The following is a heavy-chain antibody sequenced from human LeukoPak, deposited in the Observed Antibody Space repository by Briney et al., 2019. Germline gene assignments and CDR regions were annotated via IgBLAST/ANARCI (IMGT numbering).Heavy chain of an antibody. V-gene: IGHV5-51*01. D-gene: IGHD4-17*01. CDR2: IYPGDSYT. Sequence: GESLQISCKGSGYSFTSYWIGWVRQMPGKGLEWMGIIYPGDSYTNYSPSFQGHVTISADKSISTAYLQWSRLKASDTAMYYCASLSQGTNYYGDYSSFDYWGQGTMVTVSS. CDR3: ASLSQGTNYYGDYSSFDY. J-gene: IGHJ4*02. CDR1: GYSFTSYW.